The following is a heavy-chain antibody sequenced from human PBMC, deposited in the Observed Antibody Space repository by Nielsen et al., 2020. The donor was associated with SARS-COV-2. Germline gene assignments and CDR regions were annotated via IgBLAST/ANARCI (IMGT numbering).Heavy chain of an antibody. CDR2: IYDSGNT. J-gene: IGHJ4*02. CDR1: GGAISSYY. CDR3: ARGSDEGLAL. D-gene: IGHD3-3*01. Sequence: SETLSLTCTVSGGAISSYYWTWIRQPPEKGLEWIAYIYDSGNTNYNPSLKSRVTISVDTYRKQFSLKLTSVTAADTAVYYCARGSDEGLALWGQGTLVTVSS. V-gene: IGHV4-59*13.